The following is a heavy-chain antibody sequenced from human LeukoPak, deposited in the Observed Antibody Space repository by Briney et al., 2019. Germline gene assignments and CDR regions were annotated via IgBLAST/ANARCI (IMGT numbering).Heavy chain of an antibody. CDR3: ARVVVRGVISY. CDR2: INPNSGGT. V-gene: IGHV1-2*02. D-gene: IGHD3-10*01. J-gene: IGHJ4*02. CDR1: GYTFTGYF. Sequence: ASVKVSCKASGYTFTGYFMHWVRQAPGQGLEWMGWINPNSGGTNFAQKFQGRVTMARDTSISTAYMELSRLRSDDTAVYYCARVVVRGVISYWGQGTLVTVSS.